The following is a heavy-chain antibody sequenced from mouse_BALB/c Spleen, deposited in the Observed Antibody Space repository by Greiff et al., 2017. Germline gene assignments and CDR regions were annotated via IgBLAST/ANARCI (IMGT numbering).Heavy chain of an antibody. J-gene: IGHJ4*01. CDR3: ARRGLGRGYAMDY. CDR2: ISSGSSTI. CDR1: GFTFSSFG. Sequence: DVMLVESGGGLVQPGGSRKLSCAASGFTFSSFGMHWVRQAPEKGLEWVAYISSGSSTIYYADTVKGRFTISRDNPKNTLFLQMTSLRSEDTAMYYCARRGLGRGYAMDYWGQGTSVTVSS. V-gene: IGHV5-17*02.